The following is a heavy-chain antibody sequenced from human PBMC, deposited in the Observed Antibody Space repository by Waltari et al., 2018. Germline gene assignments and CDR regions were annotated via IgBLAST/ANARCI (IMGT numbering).Heavy chain of an antibody. CDR1: GGSISSYY. V-gene: IGHV4-59*08. D-gene: IGHD6-19*01. CDR3: ARQGGYGSGAGL. Sequence: QVQLQESGPGLVKPSETLSLTCTVPGGSISSYYWSWIRQSPGKGLELIGYSDYSGRATYNPSLKSRVTISVDTSKNQFSLKLSSVTAADTAVYYCARQGGYGSGAGLWGRGTLVTVSS. J-gene: IGHJ2*01. CDR2: SDYSGRA.